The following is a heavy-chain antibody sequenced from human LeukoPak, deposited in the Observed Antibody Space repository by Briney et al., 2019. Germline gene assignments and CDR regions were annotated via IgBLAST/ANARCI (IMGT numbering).Heavy chain of an antibody. CDR2: INHSGST. Sequence: SETLSLTCAVYGGSFSGYYWSWIRQPPGKGLEWIGEINHSGSTNYNPSLKSRVTISVDTSKNQFSLKLSSVTAADTAVYYCASLAVVVPAAMSALSYYYGMDVWGQGTTVTVSS. V-gene: IGHV4-34*01. CDR1: GGSFSGYY. CDR3: ASLAVVVPAAMSALSYYYGMDV. D-gene: IGHD2-2*01. J-gene: IGHJ6*02.